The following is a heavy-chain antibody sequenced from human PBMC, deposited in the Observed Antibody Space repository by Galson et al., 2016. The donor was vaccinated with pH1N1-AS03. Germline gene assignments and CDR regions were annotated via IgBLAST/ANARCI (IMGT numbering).Heavy chain of an antibody. Sequence: SVKVSCKASGGSFFSHTVYWVRQAPGQGLEWMGRIVPTLGMTNYAQKFQGRATIAVDRSTGTAYMELTSLRSEDTAVYYCARHENGETPGKWFDSWGQGTLVTVSS. CDR2: IVPTLGMT. D-gene: IGHD4-17*01. CDR3: ARHENGETPGKWFDS. V-gene: IGHV1-69*02. CDR1: GGSFFSHT. J-gene: IGHJ5*01.